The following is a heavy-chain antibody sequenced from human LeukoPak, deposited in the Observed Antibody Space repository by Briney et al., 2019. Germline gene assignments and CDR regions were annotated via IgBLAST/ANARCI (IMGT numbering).Heavy chain of an antibody. Sequence: QPGGSLRPSCAASGFTFSSYAMSWVRQAPGKGLEWVSAISGSGGSTYYADSVKGRFTISRDNSKNTLYLQMNSLRAEDTAVYYCAAYSSSWPVYYYYYMDVWGKGTTVTVSS. V-gene: IGHV3-23*01. CDR2: ISGSGGST. D-gene: IGHD6-6*01. CDR1: GFTFSSYA. CDR3: AAYSSSWPVYYYYYMDV. J-gene: IGHJ6*03.